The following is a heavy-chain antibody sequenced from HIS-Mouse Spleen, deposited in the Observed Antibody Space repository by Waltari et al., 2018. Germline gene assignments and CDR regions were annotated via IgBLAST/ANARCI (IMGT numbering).Heavy chain of an antibody. J-gene: IGHJ4*02. V-gene: IGHV3-30*18. Sequence: QVQLVESGGGVVQPGRSLRRPCAASGVTFSGYGMHWVRQAPGKGLEWVAVISYDGSNKYYADSVKGRFTISRDNSKNTLYLQMNSLRAEDTAVYYCAKDKHHAFDYWGQGTLVTVSS. CDR3: AKDKHHAFDY. CDR1: GVTFSGYG. CDR2: ISYDGSNK.